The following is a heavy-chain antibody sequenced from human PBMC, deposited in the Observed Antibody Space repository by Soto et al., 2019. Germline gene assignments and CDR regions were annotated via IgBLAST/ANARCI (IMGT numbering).Heavy chain of an antibody. V-gene: IGHV4-4*07. CDR2: IYTSGST. CDR3: ARESRYHAHYYGRDV. J-gene: IGHJ6*02. Sequence: LSLTFTVSGGSISSYYWSWIRQPAGKGLEWIGRIYTSGSTNYNPSLKSRVTMSVDTSKNQFSLKLSSVTAADTAVYYCARESRYHAHYYGRDVWGQGIIVSLS. CDR1: GGSISSYY. D-gene: IGHD1-20*01.